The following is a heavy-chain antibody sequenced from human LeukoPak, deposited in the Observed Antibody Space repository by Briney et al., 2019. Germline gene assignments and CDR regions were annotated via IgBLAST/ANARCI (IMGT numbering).Heavy chain of an antibody. CDR1: GYTLTGYF. CDR2: INPKNGDT. V-gene: IGHV1-2*02. Sequence: ASVKVSRKASGYTLTGYFMHWVRQAPGQGLEWMGWINPKNGDTNYAQNLQGRVTMTRDTSISTAYMELSRLRSDDTAVYYCGRSHGGNSFDYWGQGTLVTVSS. CDR3: GRSHGGNSFDY. D-gene: IGHD4-23*01. J-gene: IGHJ4*02.